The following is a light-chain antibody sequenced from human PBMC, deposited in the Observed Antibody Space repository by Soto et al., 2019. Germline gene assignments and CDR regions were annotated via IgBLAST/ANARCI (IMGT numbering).Light chain of an antibody. CDR1: QSLGRE. V-gene: IGKV1-5*01. CDR3: QRYNAYWA. Sequence: DIPMTQSPSSLSASVGDTVTITCRASQSLGRELAWYQQKPGKAPKVLIYDASSLKSGVPSRFSGSGYGTEFTLTISSLQPDDFATYYCQRYNAYWAFGPGTKVDIK. J-gene: IGKJ1*01. CDR2: DAS.